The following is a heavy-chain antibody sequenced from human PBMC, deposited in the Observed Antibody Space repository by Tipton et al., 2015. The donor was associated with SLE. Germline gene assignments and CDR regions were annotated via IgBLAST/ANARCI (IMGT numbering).Heavy chain of an antibody. J-gene: IGHJ4*02. D-gene: IGHD6-19*01. Sequence: TLSLTCTVSGGSISDSYWSWIRQPPGKGLEWIGYIYSSGSTNYNPSLKSRVTISVDTSKNQFSLNLYSVTAADTAVYYCAREWVAVAGTNFDYWGPGTLVRVSS. CDR3: AREWVAVAGTNFDY. CDR2: IYSSGST. CDR1: GGSISDSY. V-gene: IGHV4-59*01.